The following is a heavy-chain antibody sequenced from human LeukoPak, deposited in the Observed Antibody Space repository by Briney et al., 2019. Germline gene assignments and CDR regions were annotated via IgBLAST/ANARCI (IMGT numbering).Heavy chain of an antibody. CDR3: AREVEYSSSSLDY. D-gene: IGHD6-6*01. CDR1: GYTFSGYY. Sequence: ASVRVSCKASGYTFSGYYLHWVRQAPGQGLEWMGWINPNSGDTNFAQTFQGRVTMTRDTSISTAYMELSRLRSDDTAVYYCAREVEYSSSSLDYWGQGTLVTVSS. CDR2: INPNSGDT. V-gene: IGHV1-2*02. J-gene: IGHJ4*02.